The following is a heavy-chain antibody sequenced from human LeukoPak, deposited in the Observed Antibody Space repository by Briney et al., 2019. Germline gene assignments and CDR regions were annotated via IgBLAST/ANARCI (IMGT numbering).Heavy chain of an antibody. CDR2: IYHTGNT. V-gene: IGHV4-4*02. D-gene: IGHD3-22*01. J-gene: IGHJ4*02. Sequence: SETLSLTCAVSGDSVSTTNWWTWVRQTPGKGLEWIGEIYHTGNTNYNPSLRSRVNMSVDKPNNQFSLTLTSVTAADTAVYYCARAVTMIVVVINSGGYFDYWGQGTLVTVSS. CDR3: ARAVTMIVVVINSGGYFDY. CDR1: GDSVSTTNW.